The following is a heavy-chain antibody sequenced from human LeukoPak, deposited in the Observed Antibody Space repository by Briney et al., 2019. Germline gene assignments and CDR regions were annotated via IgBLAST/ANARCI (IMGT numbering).Heavy chain of an antibody. D-gene: IGHD6-6*01. Sequence: SETLSLTCAVYGGSFSGYYWSWIRQPPGRGLEWIGEINHSGSTNYNPSLKSRVTISVDTSKNQFSLKLSSVTAADTAVYYCARRISIAARRVLINWFDPWGQGTLVTVSS. CDR1: GGSFSGYY. CDR3: ARRISIAARRVLINWFDP. CDR2: INHSGST. J-gene: IGHJ5*02. V-gene: IGHV4-34*01.